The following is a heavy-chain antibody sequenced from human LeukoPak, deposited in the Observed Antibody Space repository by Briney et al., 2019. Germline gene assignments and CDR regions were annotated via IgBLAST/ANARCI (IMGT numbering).Heavy chain of an antibody. CDR1: GDSVSNNGVA. D-gene: IGHD1-1*01. CDR3: ARQRSRALDL. CDR2: AYFGSKWYN. J-gene: IGHJ3*01. V-gene: IGHV6-1*01. Sequence: SQTLSLTCAISGDSVSNNGVAWNWIRQSPSGGLEWLGRAYFGSKWYNDYAVSVKSRLTINPDTSKNQFSLQLNSVTPEDTAVYYCARQRSRALDLWGQGTMVTVSS.